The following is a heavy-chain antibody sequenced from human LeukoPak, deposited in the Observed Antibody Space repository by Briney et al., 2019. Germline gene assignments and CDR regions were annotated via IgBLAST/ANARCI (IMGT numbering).Heavy chain of an antibody. CDR3: ARGHSGDLYYSYGMDV. CDR1: GYTVTSYG. Sequence: ASVKVSCKASGYTVTSYGISWLRQAPGQGLEWMGWISAYNGNTNYAQKLQGRCTMTTAPSTSTAYMELRSLSSDATAVYYCARGHSGDLYYSYGMDVWGQGTPVTVSS. CDR2: ISAYNGNT. V-gene: IGHV1-18*01. J-gene: IGHJ6*02. D-gene: IGHD4-17*01.